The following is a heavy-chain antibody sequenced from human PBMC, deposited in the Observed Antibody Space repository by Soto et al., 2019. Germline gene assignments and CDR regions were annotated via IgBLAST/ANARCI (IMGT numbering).Heavy chain of an antibody. CDR1: GDSVGSSYYY. CDR3: ATRAPGFLYDY. D-gene: IGHD2-2*02. CDR2: IFYSGST. V-gene: IGHV4-39*01. J-gene: IGHJ4*02. Sequence: PSETLSLTCTVSGDSVGSSYYYWGWIRHPPGKGLEWIGSIFYSGSTYYNSSLKSRVTISVDMSRNRFSLKLSSITPPHTPLSYCATRAPGFLYDYWGQGALVAVSS.